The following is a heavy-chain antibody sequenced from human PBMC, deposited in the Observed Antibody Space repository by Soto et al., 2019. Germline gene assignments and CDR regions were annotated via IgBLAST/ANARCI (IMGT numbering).Heavy chain of an antibody. CDR1: CGSIRSVDCY. J-gene: IGHJ6*02. D-gene: IGHD3-10*01. CDR3: ARDTPPGTMVRGVNGMDV. Sequence: SQLMSLSCTVSCGSIRSVDCYWSWIRQPPGKGLEWIGYIYYSGSTYYNPSLKSRVTISVDTSKNQFSLKLSSVTAADTAVYYCARDTPPGTMVRGVNGMDVWGQGTTVTVSS. V-gene: IGHV4-30-4*08. CDR2: IYYSGST.